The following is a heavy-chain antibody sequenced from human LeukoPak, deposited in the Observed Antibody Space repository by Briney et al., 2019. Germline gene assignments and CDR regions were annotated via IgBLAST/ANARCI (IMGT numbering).Heavy chain of an antibody. Sequence: GGSLRLSCAASGFTFTTYWMSWVRQAPGKGLEWVADINQDGSEKYYVDSVKSRFTISRDNAKISLYLLMNSLRAEDTAVYYCARNLPHDYWGQGTLVTVSS. V-gene: IGHV3-7*01. CDR1: GFTFTTYW. J-gene: IGHJ4*02. CDR3: ARNLPHDY. CDR2: INQDGSEK.